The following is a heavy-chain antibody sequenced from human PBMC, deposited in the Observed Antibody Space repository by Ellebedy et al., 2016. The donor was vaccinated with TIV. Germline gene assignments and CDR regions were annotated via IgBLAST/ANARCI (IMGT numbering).Heavy chain of an antibody. Sequence: GESLKISXAASGFTFSSYAMSWVRQAPGEGLEWVSAISGSGGSTYYADSVKGRFTISRDNSKNTLYLQMNSLRAEDTAVYYCAKVVLRYVDYGGLDYWGQGTLVTVSS. J-gene: IGHJ4*02. V-gene: IGHV3-23*01. CDR1: GFTFSSYA. CDR3: AKVVLRYVDYGGLDY. D-gene: IGHD4-23*01. CDR2: ISGSGGST.